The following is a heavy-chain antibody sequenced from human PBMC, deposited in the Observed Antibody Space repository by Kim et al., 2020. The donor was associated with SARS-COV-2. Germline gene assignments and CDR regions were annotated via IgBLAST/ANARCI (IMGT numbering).Heavy chain of an antibody. CDR2: ISSSSDHT. D-gene: IGHD5-18*01. CDR1: GFTFSDYR. Sequence: GGSLRLSCVASGFTFSDYRINWVRQVPGKGLEWVSSISSSSDHTYYADSVKGRFTISRDNAKNSLCLQMNALRAEDMAVYYCARDLRIQRWWNGHYYYG. V-gene: IGHV3-21*01. J-gene: IGHJ6*01. CDR3: ARDLRIQRWWNGHYYYG.